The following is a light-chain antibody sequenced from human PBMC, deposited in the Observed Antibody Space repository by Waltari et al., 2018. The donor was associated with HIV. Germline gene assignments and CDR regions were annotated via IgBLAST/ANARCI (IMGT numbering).Light chain of an antibody. CDR1: SSDVGGYNY. CDR2: DVS. CDR3: CSYAGNYTFV. Sequence: QPALTHPPSVSASPLQSVTISSTGTSSDVGGYNYVSWYQQHPGKAPKFMIYDVSKRPSGVPDRFSGSKSGNTASLTISGLQAEDEADYYCCSYAGNYTFVFGGGTKLTVL. V-gene: IGLV2-11*01. J-gene: IGLJ2*01.